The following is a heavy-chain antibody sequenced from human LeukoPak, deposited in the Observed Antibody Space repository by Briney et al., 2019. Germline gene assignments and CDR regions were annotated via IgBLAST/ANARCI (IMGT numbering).Heavy chain of an antibody. Sequence: SETLSLTCTVSGGSISSFYWSWIRQPPGKGLEWIGYIYYSGSTNYNPSLKSRVTISVDTSKNQFSLKLSSVTAADTAVYYCARSSGVRYGMDVWGQGTTVTVSS. CDR1: GGSISSFY. CDR2: IYYSGST. D-gene: IGHD3-10*01. CDR3: ARSSGVRYGMDV. V-gene: IGHV4-59*01. J-gene: IGHJ6*02.